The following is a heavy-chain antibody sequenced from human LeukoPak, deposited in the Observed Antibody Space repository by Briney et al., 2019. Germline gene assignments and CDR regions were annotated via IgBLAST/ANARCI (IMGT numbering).Heavy chain of an antibody. D-gene: IGHD2-21*02. J-gene: IGHJ5*02. V-gene: IGHV1-46*01. CDR2: INPSGGST. CDR1: GYTFTSYY. Sequence: ASVKVSCKASGYTFTSYYMHWVRQAPGQGLEWMGIINPSGGSTSYAQKFQGRVTMTRGMSTSTVYMELSSLRSEDTAVYYCARQCGGDCYPNNWFDPWGQGTLVTVSS. CDR3: ARQCGGDCYPNNWFDP.